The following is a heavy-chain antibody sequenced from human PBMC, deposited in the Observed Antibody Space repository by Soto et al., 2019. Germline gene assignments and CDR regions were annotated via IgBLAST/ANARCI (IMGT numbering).Heavy chain of an antibody. CDR2: INAGNGNT. CDR3: ARESTGTTPSGFDY. D-gene: IGHD1-7*01. J-gene: IGHJ4*02. V-gene: IGHV1-3*01. Sequence: ASVKVSCKASGYTFTSYAMHWVRQAPGQRLEWMGWINAGNGNTKYSQKFQGRVTITRDTSASTAYMELSSLRSEDTAVYYCARESTGTTPSGFDYWGQGPLVTV. CDR1: GYTFTSYA.